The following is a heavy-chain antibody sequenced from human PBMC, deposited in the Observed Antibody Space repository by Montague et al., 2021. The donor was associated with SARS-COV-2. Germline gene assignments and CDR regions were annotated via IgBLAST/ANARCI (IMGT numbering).Heavy chain of an antibody. V-gene: IGHV4-59*01. D-gene: IGHD2-21*02. CDR3: ARELQYNWFDP. CDR1: GGSIDSYY. Sequence: SETLSLTCTVSGGSIDSYYWSWLRQPPGKGLERIGYIYYSGTTNYNPSLESRVTMSVDTSKNQFSLNLSSVTAADTAMYYCARELQYNWFDPWGQGTLVTVSS. J-gene: IGHJ5*02. CDR2: IYYSGTT.